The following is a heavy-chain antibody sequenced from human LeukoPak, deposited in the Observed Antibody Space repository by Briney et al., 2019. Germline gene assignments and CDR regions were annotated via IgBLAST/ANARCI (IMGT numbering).Heavy chain of an antibody. CDR2: ISGSDGST. V-gene: IGHV3-23*01. CDR3: AKQYSSSWSEPNHDAFDI. J-gene: IGHJ3*02. CDR1: GFTFSSYA. Sequence: PGGSLRLSCAASGFTFSSYAMSWVRQAPGKGLEWVSAISGSDGSTYYADSVKGRFTISRDNSKNTLYLQMNSLRAEDTAVYYCAKQYSSSWSEPNHDAFDIWGQGTMVTVSS. D-gene: IGHD6-13*01.